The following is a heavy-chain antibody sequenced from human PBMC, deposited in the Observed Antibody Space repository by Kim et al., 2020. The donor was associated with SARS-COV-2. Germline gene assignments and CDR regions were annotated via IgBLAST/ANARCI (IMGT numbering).Heavy chain of an antibody. J-gene: IGHJ4*02. CDR3: AREKDHYYDSSHFHY. V-gene: IGHV3-48*04. CDR2: ISSSSSTI. D-gene: IGHD3-22*01. Sequence: GGSLRLSCAASGFTFSSYSMNWVRQAPGKGLEWVSYISSSSSTIYYADSVKGRFTISRDNAKNSLYLQMNSLRAEDTAVYYCAREKDHYYDSSHFHYWGQGTLVTVSS. CDR1: GFTFSSYS.